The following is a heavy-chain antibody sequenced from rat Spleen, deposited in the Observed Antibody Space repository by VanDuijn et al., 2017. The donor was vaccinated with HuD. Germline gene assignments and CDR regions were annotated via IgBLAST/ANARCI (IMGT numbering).Heavy chain of an antibody. CDR3: ARSEGTHYYLPFAD. V-gene: IGHV3-1*01. CDR1: GYSITSDY. J-gene: IGHJ3*01. CDR2: ISYSGSP. Sequence: VQLQESGPGLVKPSQPLSLTCSVTGYSITSDYWGWIRKFPGRKMEWIGHISYSGSPNYSPSLKSRISISRDTSKNQFFMQVNSLSTEDTATYYCARSEGTHYYLPFADWGQGTLVTVSS. D-gene: IGHD1-6*01.